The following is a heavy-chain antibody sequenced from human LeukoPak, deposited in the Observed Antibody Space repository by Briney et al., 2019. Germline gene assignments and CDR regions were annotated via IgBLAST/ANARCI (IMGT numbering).Heavy chain of an antibody. CDR1: GGTFSSYA. D-gene: IGHD6-13*01. V-gene: IGHV1-69*06. Sequence: SVKVSCKASGGTFSSYAIGWVRQAPGQGLEWMGRIIPIFGTANYAQKFQGRVTITADKSTSTAYMELSSLRSEDTAVYYCARSRLLIAAAGGGWFDPWGLGTLVTVSS. CDR3: ARSRLLIAAAGGGWFDP. CDR2: IIPIFGTA. J-gene: IGHJ5*02.